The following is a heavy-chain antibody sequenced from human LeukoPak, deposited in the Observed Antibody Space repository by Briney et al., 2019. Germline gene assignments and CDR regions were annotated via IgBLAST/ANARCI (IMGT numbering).Heavy chain of an antibody. CDR3: ATDPTVATIRPYFDY. D-gene: IGHD5-12*01. CDR2: ISSSSSYI. V-gene: IGHV3-21*01. J-gene: IGHJ4*02. CDR1: GFTFSSYS. Sequence: GGSLRLSCAASGFTFSSYSMNWVRQAPGKGLEWVSSISSSSSYIYYADSVKGRFTISRDNVKNSLYLQMNSLRAEDTAVYYCATDPTVATIRPYFDYWGQGTLVTVSS.